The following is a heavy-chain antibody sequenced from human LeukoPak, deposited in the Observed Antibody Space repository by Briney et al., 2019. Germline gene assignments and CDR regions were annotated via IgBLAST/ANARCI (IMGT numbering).Heavy chain of an antibody. Sequence: PSVKVSCKASGYTFTSYGISWVRQAPGHGLEWMGWISAYNGNTNHAQKLLGRVTMTTDTSTSTAYMEMRSLRSDDTAVYYCARGVPYDSSGSYYYYYMDVWGKGTTVTVSS. V-gene: IGHV1-18*01. CDR3: ARGVPYDSSGSYYYYYMDV. D-gene: IGHD3-22*01. J-gene: IGHJ6*03. CDR1: GYTFTSYG. CDR2: ISAYNGNT.